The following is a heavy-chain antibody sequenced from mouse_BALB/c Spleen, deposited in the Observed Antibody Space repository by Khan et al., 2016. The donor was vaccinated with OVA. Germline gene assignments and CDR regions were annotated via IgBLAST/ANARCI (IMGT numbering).Heavy chain of an antibody. CDR2: ILPGSGST. D-gene: IGHD4-1*01. Sequence: VQLQQSGAELMKPGASVKISCKATGYTFSSYWIEWVKQRPGHGLEWIGEILPGSGSTNYNEKFKGKATFTADTSSNTAYMQLSSLTSEDSAVYYCARANWPNYFDYWGQGTTLTVSS. CDR3: ARANWPNYFDY. J-gene: IGHJ2*01. V-gene: IGHV1-9*01. CDR1: GYTFSSYW.